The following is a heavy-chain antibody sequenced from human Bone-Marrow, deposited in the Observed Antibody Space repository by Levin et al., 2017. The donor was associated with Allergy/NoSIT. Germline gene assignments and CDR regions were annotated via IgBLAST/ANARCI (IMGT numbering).Heavy chain of an antibody. V-gene: IGHV5-51*01. CDR1: GYRFSSYW. Sequence: GESLKISCKTSGYRFSSYWIAWVRQMPGKGVEWIGIIYPGDSDIRYSPSFQGQVTISADTSIDTAYLQWSSLKASDTAMYYCARRLSSSSPGSYVYFYMDVWGKGTTVTVSS. CDR3: ARRLSSSSPGSYVYFYMDV. J-gene: IGHJ6*03. D-gene: IGHD6-6*01. CDR2: IYPGDSDI.